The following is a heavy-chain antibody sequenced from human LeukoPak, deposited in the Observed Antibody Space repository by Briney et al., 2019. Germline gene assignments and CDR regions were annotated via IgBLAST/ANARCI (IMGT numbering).Heavy chain of an antibody. V-gene: IGHV3-53*01. D-gene: IGHD3-10*01. CDR2: IYSGGST. Sequence: GSLRLSCAASGFTVSSNYMSWLRQAPGKGLEWVSVIYSGGSTYYADSVKGRFTISRDNSKNTLYLQMNSLRAEDTAVYYCAVGGEYHKYYFDYWGQGTLVTVSS. CDR1: GFTVSSNY. CDR3: AVGGEYHKYYFDY. J-gene: IGHJ4*02.